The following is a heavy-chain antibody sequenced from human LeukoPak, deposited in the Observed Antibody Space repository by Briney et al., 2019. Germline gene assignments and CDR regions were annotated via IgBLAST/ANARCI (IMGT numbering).Heavy chain of an antibody. D-gene: IGHD3-22*01. J-gene: IGHJ4*02. CDR1: GYTFTSYY. Sequence: ASVKVSCKASGYTFTSYYMHWVRQAPGQGLEWMGIINPSGGSTSYAQKFQGGVTMTRDTSTSTVYMELSSLRSEDTAVYYCAREGDYYDSSGYSAWYWGQGTLVTVSS. CDR3: AREGDYYDSSGYSAWY. V-gene: IGHV1-46*01. CDR2: INPSGGST.